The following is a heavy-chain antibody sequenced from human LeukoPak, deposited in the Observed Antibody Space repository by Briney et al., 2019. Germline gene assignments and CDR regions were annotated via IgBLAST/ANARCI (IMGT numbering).Heavy chain of an antibody. Sequence: PSETLSLTCTVSGGSISSGGYYWSWIRQPPGKGLEWIGEINHSGSTNYNPSLKSRVTISVDTSKNQFSLKLSSVTAADTAVYYCARAGRYCSGGSCLRNDYWGQGTLVTVSS. CDR1: GGSISSGGYY. D-gene: IGHD2-15*01. CDR3: ARAGRYCSGGSCLRNDY. J-gene: IGHJ4*02. V-gene: IGHV4-39*07. CDR2: INHSGST.